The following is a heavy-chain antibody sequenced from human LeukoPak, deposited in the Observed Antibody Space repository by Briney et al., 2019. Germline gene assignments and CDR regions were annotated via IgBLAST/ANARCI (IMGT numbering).Heavy chain of an antibody. CDR3: ARHTLGGDSSGYYYGPSYYYMDV. CDR1: GGSFSGYY. V-gene: IGHV4-34*01. CDR2: INHSGST. D-gene: IGHD3-22*01. J-gene: IGHJ6*03. Sequence: SETLSLTCAVYGGSFSGYYWSWIRQPPGKGLEWIGEINHSGSTNYNPSLKSRVTISVDTSKNQFSLKLSSVTAADTAVYDCARHTLGGDSSGYYYGPSYYYMDVWGKGTTVTVSS.